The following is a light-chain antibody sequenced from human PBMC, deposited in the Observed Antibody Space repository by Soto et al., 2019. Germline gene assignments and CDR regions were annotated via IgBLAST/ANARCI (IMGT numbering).Light chain of an antibody. CDR3: QQRSNWPPT. CDR2: DAS. CDR1: QSVSSY. V-gene: IGKV3-11*01. J-gene: IGKJ5*01. Sequence: EIVLIQLPAVPLLYKGERATLSCRASQSVSSYLAWYQQKPGQAPRLLIYDASNRATGIPARFSGSGSGTDFTLTISSLEPEDFAVYYCQQRSNWPPTFGQGTRLEIK.